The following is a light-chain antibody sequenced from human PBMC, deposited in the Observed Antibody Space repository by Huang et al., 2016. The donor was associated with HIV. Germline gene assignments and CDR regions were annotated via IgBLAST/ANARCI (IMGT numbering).Light chain of an antibody. CDR3: QQYNDWPRT. CDR1: QSVSSN. J-gene: IGKJ1*01. V-gene: IGKV3-15*01. CDR2: GAS. Sequence: EIVMTQSPDTLSVSPGERVTLSCRASQSVSSNLAWYRQNPGQAPWLLIYGASTRATGIPARFSGSGYGTEFTLTISSLQSEDFAVYYCQQYNDWPRTFGEGSKVES.